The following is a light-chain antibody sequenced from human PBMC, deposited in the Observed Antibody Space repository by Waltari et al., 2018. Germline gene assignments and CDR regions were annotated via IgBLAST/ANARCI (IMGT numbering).Light chain of an antibody. CDR1: QSVNRW. Sequence: DIQMTQSPSTLSASVGDRVTITCRASQSVNRWLAWYQQKPGKAPELLIYETSNLESGVPSRFSGSGSGKEFTLTISSLQPDDFGTYYCQQYVNYWTFGQGTKVEMK. V-gene: IGKV1-5*03. J-gene: IGKJ1*01. CDR3: QQYVNYWT. CDR2: ETS.